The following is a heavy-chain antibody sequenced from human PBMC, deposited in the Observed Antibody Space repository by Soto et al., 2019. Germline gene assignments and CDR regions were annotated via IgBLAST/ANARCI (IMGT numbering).Heavy chain of an antibody. J-gene: IGHJ4*02. D-gene: IGHD2-8*01. CDR1: GFSFGTYL. Sequence: GGSLRLSCNASGFSFGTYLMTWVRQAPGKGLEWVSSISGSGGSTYYADSVKGRFTISRDNSKNTLYLQMNSLRAEDTALYYCALSTNGGSPYWGQGTLVTVS. CDR3: ALSTNGGSPY. CDR2: ISGSGGST. V-gene: IGHV3-23*01.